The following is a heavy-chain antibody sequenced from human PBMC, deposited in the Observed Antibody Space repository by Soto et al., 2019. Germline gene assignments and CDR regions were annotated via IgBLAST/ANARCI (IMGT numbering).Heavy chain of an antibody. D-gene: IGHD6-19*01. V-gene: IGHV1-24*01. Sequence: ASVKVSCKVSGYTLTELSMHWVRQAPGKGLEWMGGFDPEDGETIYAQKFQGRVTMTEDTSTDTAYMELSSLRSEDTAVYYCATDSSGWFQMRFDYWGQGTLVTVSS. CDR1: GYTLTELS. CDR3: ATDSSGWFQMRFDY. CDR2: FDPEDGET. J-gene: IGHJ4*02.